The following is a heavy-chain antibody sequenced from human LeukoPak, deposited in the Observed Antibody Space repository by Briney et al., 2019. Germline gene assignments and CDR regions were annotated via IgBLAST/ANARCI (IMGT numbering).Heavy chain of an antibody. V-gene: IGHV3-15*01. J-gene: IGHJ4*02. Sequence: KAGGSLRLSCAASGLNFINAWIRWVRQAPGKGLEWVGRIKRKTEGGTTDYAAPVKGRFIISRDDPENTLYLQMNSLKTEDTAVYYCTTDLYSHWGQGTLVTVSS. CDR2: IKRKTEGGTT. D-gene: IGHD2-21*01. CDR3: TTDLYSH. CDR1: GLNFINAW.